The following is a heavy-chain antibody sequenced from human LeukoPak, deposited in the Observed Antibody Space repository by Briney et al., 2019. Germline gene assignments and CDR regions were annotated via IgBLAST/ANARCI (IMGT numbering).Heavy chain of an antibody. CDR1: GFTFSSYS. V-gene: IGHV3-21*01. CDR3: ARSPDCSSTSCYPH. Sequence: GGSLRLSCAASGFTFSSYSMNWVRQAPGKGLEWVSSISSSSSYIYYADSVKGRFTISRDNAKNSLYLQMNTLRAEDTAVYYCARSPDCSSTSCYPHWGQGTLVTVSS. CDR2: ISSSSSYI. D-gene: IGHD2-2*01. J-gene: IGHJ4*02.